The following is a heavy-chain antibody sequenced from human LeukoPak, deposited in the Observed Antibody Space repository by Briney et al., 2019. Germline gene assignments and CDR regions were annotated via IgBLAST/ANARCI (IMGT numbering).Heavy chain of an antibody. J-gene: IGHJ4*02. Sequence: ASVKVSCKASGYTFTSYGISWVRQAPGQGLECMGWISAYNGNTNYAQKLQGRVTMTTDTSTSTAYMELRSLRSDDTAVYYCARAGDILTGYDLRPIDYWGQGTLVTVSS. D-gene: IGHD3-9*01. CDR3: ARAGDILTGYDLRPIDY. CDR1: GYTFTSYG. CDR2: ISAYNGNT. V-gene: IGHV1-18*01.